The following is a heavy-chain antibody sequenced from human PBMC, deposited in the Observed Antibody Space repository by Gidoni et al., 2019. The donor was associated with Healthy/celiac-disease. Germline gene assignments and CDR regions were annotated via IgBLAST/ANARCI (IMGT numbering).Heavy chain of an antibody. J-gene: IGHJ4*02. CDR2: IVVGSGNT. CDR3: AAGPYYDFWSGYYFDY. CDR1: GFTFTSYA. D-gene: IGHD3-3*01. V-gene: IGHV1-58*01. Sequence: QMQLVQSGPEVKKPGTSVKVSCKSSGFTFTSYAVQWVRQARGQRLEWIGWIVVGSGNTNYAQKVQERVTITRDMSTSTAYMELSSLRSEDTAVYYCAAGPYYDFWSGYYFDYWGQGTLVTVSS.